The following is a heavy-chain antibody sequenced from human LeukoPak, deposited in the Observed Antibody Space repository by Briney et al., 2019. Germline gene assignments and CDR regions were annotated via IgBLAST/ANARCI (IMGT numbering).Heavy chain of an antibody. V-gene: IGHV3-48*04. J-gene: IGHJ4*02. D-gene: IGHD3-10*01. CDR2: IDSSGSTI. CDR1: GFTFSSYS. Sequence: PGGSLRLSCAASGFTFSSYSMNWVRQAPGKGLEWVSYIDSSGSTINYADSVKGRFTISRDNAKNSLYLQMNSLRAEDTAVYYCARVFLAYYGSGIGYWGQGTLVTVSS. CDR3: ARVFLAYYGSGIGY.